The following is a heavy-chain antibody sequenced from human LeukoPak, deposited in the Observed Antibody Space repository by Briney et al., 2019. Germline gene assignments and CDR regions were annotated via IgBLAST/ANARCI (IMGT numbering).Heavy chain of an antibody. CDR1: GGTFSSYA. CDR3: ARDSQGTYYYCYGMDV. Sequence: ASVKVSCKASGGTFSSYAISWVRQAPGQGLEWMGGIIPIFGTANYAQKFQGRVTITADESTSTAYMELSSLRSEDTAVYYCARDSQGTYYYCYGMDVWGQGTTVTVSS. V-gene: IGHV1-69*13. J-gene: IGHJ6*02. CDR2: IIPIFGTA.